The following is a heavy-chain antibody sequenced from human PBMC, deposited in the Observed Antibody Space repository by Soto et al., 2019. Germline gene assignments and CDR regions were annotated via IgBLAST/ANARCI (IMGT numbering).Heavy chain of an antibody. Sequence: PSQTLSLTCVLSGDSVSSTSAAWNWIRPSPSRGLEWLGRTYYKSKGNNDYALSVKSRITINPDTSKNQFSPHLYSVTPEDTAVYYCTGISWFRGMCVWGQGTPVTV. CDR2: TYYKSKGNN. CDR1: GDSVSSTSAA. D-gene: IGHD3-10*01. J-gene: IGHJ6*02. CDR3: TGISWFRGMCV. V-gene: IGHV6-1*01.